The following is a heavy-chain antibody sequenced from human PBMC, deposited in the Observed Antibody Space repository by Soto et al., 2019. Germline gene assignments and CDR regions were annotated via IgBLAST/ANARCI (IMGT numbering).Heavy chain of an antibody. CDR2: IYPGDSDT. CDR1: GYSFTSYW. D-gene: IGHD2-2*02. Sequence: PXESLTISRKGSGYSFTSYWIGLVRQMPGKGLEWMGIIYPGDSDTRYSPSFQGQVTISADKSISTAYLQWSSLKASDTAMYYCARLSGCSSTSCYTHMDVWGQGTTVTVSS. CDR3: ARLSGCSSTSCYTHMDV. J-gene: IGHJ6*02. V-gene: IGHV5-51*01.